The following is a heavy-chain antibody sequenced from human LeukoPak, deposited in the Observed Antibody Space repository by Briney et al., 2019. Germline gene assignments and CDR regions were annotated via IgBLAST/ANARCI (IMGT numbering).Heavy chain of an antibody. Sequence: SETLSLTCTVSGYSISSGYYWGWIRQPPGKGLEWIGSIYHSGSTYYNPSLKSRVTISVDTSKNQFSLKLSSVTAAATAVYYCARVTYEGSVVYWGQGTLVTASS. CDR3: ARVTYEGSVVY. CDR1: GYSISSGYY. D-gene: IGHD5-12*01. J-gene: IGHJ4*02. CDR2: IYHSGST. V-gene: IGHV4-38-2*02.